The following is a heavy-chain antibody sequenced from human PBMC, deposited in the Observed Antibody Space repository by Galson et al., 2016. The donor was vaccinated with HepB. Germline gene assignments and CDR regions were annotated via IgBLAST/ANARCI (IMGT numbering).Heavy chain of an antibody. CDR3: AREQRPVVVSQGGFDY. CDR2: ISYDGSYK. V-gene: IGHV3-30*04. D-gene: IGHD3-22*01. CDR1: GFTFSSYA. J-gene: IGHJ4*02. Sequence: LRLSCAASGFTFSSYAMHWVRQAPGKGLEWVAVISYDGSYKYYADSVKGRFTISRDNSKNTLSLQMNSLRAEDTAVYYCAREQRPVVVSQGGFDYWGQGTLVTVSS.